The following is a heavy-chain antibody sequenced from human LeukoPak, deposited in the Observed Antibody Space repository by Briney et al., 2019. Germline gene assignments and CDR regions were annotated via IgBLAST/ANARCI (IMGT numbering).Heavy chain of an antibody. Sequence: SETLSLTCNVSGVAISTYYWSWIRQPPGKGLEWIGYLYYSGNTNYNPSLKSRVTISADTSKNQFSLKLTSVTAADTALYYCARASIAAAGTWYFDLWGRGTLVTVSS. V-gene: IGHV4-59*08. D-gene: IGHD6-13*01. CDR1: GVAISTYY. J-gene: IGHJ2*01. CDR2: LYYSGNT. CDR3: ARASIAAAGTWYFDL.